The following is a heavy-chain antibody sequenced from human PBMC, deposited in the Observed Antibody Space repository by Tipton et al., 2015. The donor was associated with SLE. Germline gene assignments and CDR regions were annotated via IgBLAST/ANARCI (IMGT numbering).Heavy chain of an antibody. V-gene: IGHV1-69*09. D-gene: IGHD5-18*01. CDR2: IIPILGIA. CDR1: GYSFTDYD. Sequence: QVQLVQSGPEVKKPGASVKVSCKTSGYSFTDYDIIWVRQAPGQGLEWMGRIIPILGIANYAQKFQGRVTITADKSTSTAYMELSSLRSEDTAVYYCARDESGFSYGYDYWGQGTLVTVSS. CDR3: ARDESGFSYGYDY. J-gene: IGHJ4*02.